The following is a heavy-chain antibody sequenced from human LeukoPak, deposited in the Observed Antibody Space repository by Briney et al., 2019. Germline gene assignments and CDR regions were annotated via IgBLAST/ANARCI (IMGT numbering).Heavy chain of an antibody. CDR1: GFIFSSCG. CDR2: IWYDGSNK. Sequence: PGGSLRLSCAASGFIFSSCGMHWVREAPGKGLVWVAVIWYDGSNKYYADSVKGRITISRDNSKNTLYLQMNSLRAEDTAVYCCARDMVRDGGSDYWGQGTLVTVSS. CDR3: ARDMVRDGGSDY. V-gene: IGHV3-33*01. D-gene: IGHD3-10*01. J-gene: IGHJ4*02.